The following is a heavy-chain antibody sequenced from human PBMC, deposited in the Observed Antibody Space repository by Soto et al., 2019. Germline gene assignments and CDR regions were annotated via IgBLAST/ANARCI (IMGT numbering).Heavy chain of an antibody. Sequence: LRLSCAASGFTFTRYSMNWVRQAPGKGLEWVSSISSTTNYIYYGDSMKGRFTISRDNAKNSLYLEMNSLRAEDTAVYYCARESEDLTSNFDYWGQGTLVTVSS. CDR3: ARESEDLTSNFDY. J-gene: IGHJ4*02. CDR1: GFTFTRYS. V-gene: IGHV3-21*06. CDR2: ISSTTNYI.